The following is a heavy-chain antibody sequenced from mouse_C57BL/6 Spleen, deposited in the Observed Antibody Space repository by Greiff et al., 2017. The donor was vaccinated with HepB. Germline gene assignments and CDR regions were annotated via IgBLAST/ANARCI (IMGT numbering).Heavy chain of an antibody. V-gene: IGHV1-55*01. CDR3: AISTGTRDY. CDR2: IYPGSGST. D-gene: IGHD4-1*02. CDR1: GYTFTSYW. J-gene: IGHJ2*01. Sequence: QVQLQQSGAELVKPGASVKMSCKASGYTFTSYWITWVKQRPGQGLEWIGDIYPGSGSTNYNEKFKSKATLTVDTSSSTAYMQLSSLTSEDSAVYYCAISTGTRDYWGQSTTLTVSS.